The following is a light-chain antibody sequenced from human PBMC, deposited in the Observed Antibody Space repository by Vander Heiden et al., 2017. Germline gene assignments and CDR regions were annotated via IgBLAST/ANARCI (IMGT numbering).Light chain of an antibody. CDR3: ASYATRSTLEL. J-gene: IGLJ2*01. CDR1: SRDVDGKIY. Sequence: QSVLPQPASVSGSPGQSITITCTETSRDVDGKIYVSWYQHHPGKVPKLLIYDVSNRPSGVSYRFSGSKSGNTASLTISGLQAEDEADYYCASYATRSTLELFGGGTKLTVL. CDR2: DVS. V-gene: IGLV2-14*03.